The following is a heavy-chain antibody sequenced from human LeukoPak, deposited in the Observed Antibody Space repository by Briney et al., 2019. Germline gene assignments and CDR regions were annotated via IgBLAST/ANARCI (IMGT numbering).Heavy chain of an antibody. D-gene: IGHD3/OR15-3a*01. Sequence: SQSLSLTCTVSGASVRSHYWSWFRQTPGKGLEWIGYIFHSVSTTYNHSLKSRVIISVETSKSQFFLRLTSVTAADTAVYYCCAEYEFGDYEYWGQGALVT. CDR1: GASVRSHY. J-gene: IGHJ4*02. CDR2: IFHSVST. CDR3: CAEYEFGDYEY. V-gene: IGHV4-59*02.